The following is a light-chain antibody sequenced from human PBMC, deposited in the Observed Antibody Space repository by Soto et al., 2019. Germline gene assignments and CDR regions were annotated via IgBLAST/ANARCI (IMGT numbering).Light chain of an antibody. Sequence: DIQMTQSPSSLSASVGDRVTITCRASQSVSNYLAWYQQIPGKVPKLLISAASTLQSGVPSRFSGSGSGTDLTLTIRHLQHDDVATYYRQNYTTPPAFGGGTKVEIK. J-gene: IGKJ4*01. V-gene: IGKV1-27*01. CDR1: QSVSNY. CDR3: QNYTTPPA. CDR2: AAS.